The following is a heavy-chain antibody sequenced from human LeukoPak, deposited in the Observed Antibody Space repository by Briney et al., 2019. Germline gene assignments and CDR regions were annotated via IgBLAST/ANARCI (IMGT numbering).Heavy chain of an antibody. J-gene: IGHJ5*02. D-gene: IGHD6-13*01. CDR2: INHSGST. V-gene: IGHV4-34*01. CDR3: ARGKSSSWYFGASWFDP. CDR1: GGSFSGYY. Sequence: NTSETLSLTCAVYGGSFSGYYWSWIRQPPGKGLEWIGEINHSGSTNYNPSLKSRVTISVDTSKNQFSLKLSSVTAADTAVYYCARGKSSSWYFGASWFDPWGQGTLVTVSS.